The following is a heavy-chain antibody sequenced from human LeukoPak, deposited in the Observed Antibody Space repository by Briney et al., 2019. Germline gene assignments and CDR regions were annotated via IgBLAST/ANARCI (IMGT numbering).Heavy chain of an antibody. Sequence: PGRSLRLSCAASGFTFSSYAMHWVRQAPGKGLEWVAVISYDGSNKYYADSVKGRFTISRDNAKNSLYLQMNSLRAEDTAVYYCARDGVSHYDYVWGSYRHTPREFDYWGQGTLVTVSS. J-gene: IGHJ4*02. CDR1: GFTFSSYA. CDR3: ARDGVSHYDYVWGSYRHTPREFDY. CDR2: ISYDGSNK. V-gene: IGHV3-30-3*01. D-gene: IGHD3-16*02.